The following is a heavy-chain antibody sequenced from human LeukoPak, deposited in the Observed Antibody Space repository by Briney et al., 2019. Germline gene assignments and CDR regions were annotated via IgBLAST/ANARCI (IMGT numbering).Heavy chain of an antibody. Sequence: SVKVSCKASGGTFSSYAISWVRQAPGQGLEWMGGIIPIFGTANYAQKFQGRVTITTDESTSTAYMELSSLRSEDTAVYYCARDLGVGARGGSYYFDYWGQGTLVTVSS. CDR1: GGTFSSYA. CDR2: IIPIFGTA. V-gene: IGHV1-69*05. D-gene: IGHD1-26*01. CDR3: ARDLGVGARGGSYYFDY. J-gene: IGHJ4*02.